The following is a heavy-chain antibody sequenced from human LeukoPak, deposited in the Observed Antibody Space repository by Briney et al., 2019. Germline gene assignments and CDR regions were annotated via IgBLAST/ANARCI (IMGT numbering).Heavy chain of an antibody. J-gene: IGHJ4*02. CDR1: GFTFSSYW. D-gene: IGHD2-2*01. Sequence: PGGSLRLSCAASGFTFSSYWMSWVRQAPGKGQEWVANIKQDGSEKYYVDSVKGRFTISRDNAKNSLYLQMNSLRAEDTAVYYCARDGALFPYTACSSTSCPYYFDYWGQGTLVTVSS. V-gene: IGHV3-7*01. CDR3: ARDGALFPYTACSSTSCPYYFDY. CDR2: IKQDGSEK.